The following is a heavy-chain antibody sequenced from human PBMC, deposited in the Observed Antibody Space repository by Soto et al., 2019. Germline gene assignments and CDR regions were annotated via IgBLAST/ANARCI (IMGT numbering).Heavy chain of an antibody. CDR2: ISSNGVGT. V-gene: IGHV3-64*01. D-gene: IGHD3-16*01. J-gene: IGHJ6*03. Sequence: PGKGLEYVSGISSNGVGTYYANSVQGRFTISRDNSKNTVYLQMGSLRPEDIVFYNSARRARSYVYDLEFWGKGTTVT. CDR3: ARRARSYVYDLEF.